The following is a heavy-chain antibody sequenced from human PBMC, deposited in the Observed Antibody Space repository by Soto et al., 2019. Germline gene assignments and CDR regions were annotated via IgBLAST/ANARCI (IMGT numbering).Heavy chain of an antibody. Sequence: SETLSLTCAVYGGSFSGYYWSWIRQPPGKGLEWIGEINHSGSTNYNPSLKSRVTISVDTSKNQFSLKLSSVTAANTAVNYCGRGSEARMDYYYSRDGWGKGTTV. D-gene: IGHD2-2*03. CDR2: INHSGST. J-gene: IGHJ6*03. V-gene: IGHV4-34*01. CDR3: GRGSEARMDYYYSRDG. CDR1: GGSFSGYY.